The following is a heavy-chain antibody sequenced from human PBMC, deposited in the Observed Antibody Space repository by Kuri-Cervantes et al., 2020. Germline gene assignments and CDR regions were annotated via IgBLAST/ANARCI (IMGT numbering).Heavy chain of an antibody. D-gene: IGHD2-8*02. V-gene: IGHV3-47*01. J-gene: IGHJ4*02. CDR1: GFAFSSYA. CDR2: IGTGGDT. CDR3: ARQENRTGGVCYHFDY. Sequence: GGSLRLSCAASGFAFSSYALHWVRRAPGKGLEWVSAIGTGGDTYYADSVMGRFTISRDNAKKSLYLHMNSLIAEDMAVYYRARQENRTGGVCYHFDYWGQGTLVTVSS.